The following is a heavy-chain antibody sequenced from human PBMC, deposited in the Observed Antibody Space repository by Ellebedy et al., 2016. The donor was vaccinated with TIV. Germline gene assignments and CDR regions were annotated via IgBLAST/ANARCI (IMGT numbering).Heavy chain of an antibody. V-gene: IGHV3-74*01. CDR2: INSHGRTI. Sequence: GESLKISCAASGFTFSAYGMHSVRQTPGKGLEWVSRINSHGRTINYADSVRGRFTISRDNAKNTVFLEMNSLRVDDTAVYYCARQFDQPARWGQGTLVTVSS. J-gene: IGHJ4*02. CDR3: ARQFDQPAR. CDR1: GFTFSAYG. D-gene: IGHD3-9*01.